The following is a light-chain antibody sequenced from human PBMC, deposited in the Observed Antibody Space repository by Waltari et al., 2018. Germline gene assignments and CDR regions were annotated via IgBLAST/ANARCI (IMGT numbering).Light chain of an antibody. J-gene: IGLJ3*02. CDR2: SNN. CDR1: SSNIGSNT. Sequence: QSVLTQPPSASGTPGQRVTISCSGSSSNIGSNTVNWYQQLPGTAPKLLIYSNNQRPSRVPARFAGSKSGTSASLAISGLQSEDEADYYCAAWDDSLNGRGVFGGGTKLTVL. CDR3: AAWDDSLNGRGV. V-gene: IGLV1-44*01.